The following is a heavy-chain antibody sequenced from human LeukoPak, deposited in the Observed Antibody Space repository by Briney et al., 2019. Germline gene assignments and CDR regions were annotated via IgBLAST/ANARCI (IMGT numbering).Heavy chain of an antibody. J-gene: IGHJ4*02. CDR2: INAGNGNT. CDR1: GYTFTSYA. V-gene: IGHV1-3*01. CDR3: AGRYSGEGDFEY. Sequence: GASVKVSCKASGYTFTSYAMHWVRQAPGQRLEWMGWINAGNGNTKYAQKFQGRVTITRDTSASTAYMELRSLRSEDTAVYYCAGRYSGEGDFEYWRQGPLVPVPT. D-gene: IGHD5-12*01.